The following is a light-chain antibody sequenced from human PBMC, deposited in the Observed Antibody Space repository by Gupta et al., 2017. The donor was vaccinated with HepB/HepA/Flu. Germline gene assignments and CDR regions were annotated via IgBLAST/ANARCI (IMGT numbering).Light chain of an antibody. J-gene: IGLJ2*01. CDR3: QSYDSSPSGSV. CDR2: GNN. CDR1: SSNIGAGYD. Sequence: QSVLTQPPSEAGAPGQRVTISCTGSSSNIGAGYDVHWYQQLPGTAPKLLIYGNNNRPSGVPDRFSGSKSGTSASLAITGLQAEDEADYYCQSYDSSPSGSVFGGGTKLTVL. V-gene: IGLV1-40*01.